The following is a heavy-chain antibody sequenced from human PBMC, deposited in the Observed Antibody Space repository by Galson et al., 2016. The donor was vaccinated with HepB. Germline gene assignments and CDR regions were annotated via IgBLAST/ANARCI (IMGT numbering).Heavy chain of an antibody. CDR3: AKMSCGGICYAAYFYALDV. D-gene: IGHD2-15*01. CDR1: GFTVSNNY. Sequence: SLRLSCAASGFTVSNNYMSWVRQAPGKGLDWVAGVTASSEDYYADSVKGRFTISRDNSKKTLYLQMNSLRAEDTAVYYCAKMSCGGICYAAYFYALDVWGQGTPVTVSS. V-gene: IGHV3-53*01. CDR2: VTASSED. J-gene: IGHJ6*02.